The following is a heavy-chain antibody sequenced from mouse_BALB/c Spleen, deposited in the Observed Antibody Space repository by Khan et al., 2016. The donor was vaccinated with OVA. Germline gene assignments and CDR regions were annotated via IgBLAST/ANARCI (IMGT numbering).Heavy chain of an antibody. V-gene: IGHV3-2*02. D-gene: IGHD2-4*01. J-gene: IGHJ3*01. CDR3: ARKNYYDYDPFPY. Sequence: EVQLVESGPGLVKPSQSLSLTCTVTGYSITSEYAWNWIRQFPGNKLEWMGYINYSGNTRFNPSLNSRAFITHDTSKNQFFLQLNSVTTEDKATYYCARKNYYDYDPFPYWGQGTLVTVSA. CDR2: INYSGNT. CDR1: GYSITSEYA.